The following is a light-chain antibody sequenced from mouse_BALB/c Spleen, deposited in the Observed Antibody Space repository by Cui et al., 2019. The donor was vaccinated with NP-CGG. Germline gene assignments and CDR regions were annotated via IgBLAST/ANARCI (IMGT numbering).Light chain of an antibody. J-gene: IGLJ1*01. CDR3: ALWYSNHWV. CDR2: GTN. Sequence: AVVTSESALPTSSGETVTLTCRSSTGAVTTSNYANWVQEKPDHLFTGLISGTNNRAPGVPARFSGSLIGDKAALTITGAQTEDEAIYFCALWYSNHWVFGGGTKLTVL. CDR1: TGAVTTSNY. V-gene: IGLV1*01.